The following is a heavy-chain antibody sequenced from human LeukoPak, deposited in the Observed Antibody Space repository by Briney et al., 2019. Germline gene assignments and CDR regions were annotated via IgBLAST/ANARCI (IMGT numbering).Heavy chain of an antibody. CDR1: GLTFDDYG. J-gene: IGHJ4*02. Sequence: TGGSLRLSCAASGLTFDDYGMTWVRQAPGKGLEWVGRIKSKTDGGTTDYAAPVKGRFTISRDDSKNTLYLQMNSLETEDTAVYYCTPLGRGYCSGGSCYSFSQYWGQGTLVTVSS. D-gene: IGHD2-15*01. CDR2: IKSKTDGGTT. V-gene: IGHV3-15*01. CDR3: TPLGRGYCSGGSCYSFSQY.